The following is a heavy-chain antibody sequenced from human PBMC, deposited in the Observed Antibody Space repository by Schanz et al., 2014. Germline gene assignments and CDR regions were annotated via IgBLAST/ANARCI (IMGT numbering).Heavy chain of an antibody. CDR1: GFTFSDYY. Sequence: QVQLVESGGGLVKPGGSLRLSCAASGFTFSDYYMTWMRQAPGKGLEWVSGMSGSGSTADYADSVKGRFTISRDNSRKTLYLQMNSLRADDTAVYYCAKDLYNYGMFDSWGQGTLVTVSS. CDR2: MSGSGSTA. CDR3: AKDLYNYGMFDS. J-gene: IGHJ5*01. D-gene: IGHD3-16*01. V-gene: IGHV3-11*01.